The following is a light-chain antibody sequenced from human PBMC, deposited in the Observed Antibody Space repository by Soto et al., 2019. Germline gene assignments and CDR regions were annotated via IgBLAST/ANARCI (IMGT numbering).Light chain of an antibody. J-gene: IGLJ2*01. V-gene: IGLV2-14*01. Sequence: QSALTQPASVSGSPGQSITISCTGTSNDVCANNYVSWYQHHPGKAPKILIYEARNRPSGVSNRFSGSKSGNTASLTISGLQAEDEADYYCTSYTSTSTLVFGGGTKLTVL. CDR2: EAR. CDR1: SNDVCANNY. CDR3: TSYTSTSTLV.